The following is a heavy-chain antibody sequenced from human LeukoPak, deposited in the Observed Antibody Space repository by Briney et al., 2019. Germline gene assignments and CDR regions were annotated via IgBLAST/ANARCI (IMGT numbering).Heavy chain of an antibody. Sequence: SQTLSLTCAISGDSVSSNSAAWNWVRQSPSRGLEWLGRTYCRSKWYNDYAVSVKSPITINPDTFKNQFSLQLNSVTPEDTAVYYCARDPVIAAAGMGAKYYFDYWGQGTLVTVSS. CDR2: TYCRSKWYN. CDR1: GDSVSSNSAA. V-gene: IGHV6-1*01. J-gene: IGHJ4*02. CDR3: ARDPVIAAAGMGAKYYFDY. D-gene: IGHD6-13*01.